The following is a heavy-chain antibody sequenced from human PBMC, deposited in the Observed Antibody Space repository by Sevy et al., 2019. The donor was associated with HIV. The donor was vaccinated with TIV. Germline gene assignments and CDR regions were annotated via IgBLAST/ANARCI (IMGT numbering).Heavy chain of an antibody. V-gene: IGHV3-30*18. J-gene: IGHJ6*02. CDR3: ANAYSGSYSHSYLYALDV. CDR1: GFSFSYYG. Sequence: GGSLRLSCIGSGFSFSYYGIHWVRQSPGKGLDWVAVISHDGINEYYADSVKGRFTISRDNSKNTVYLEMNSLRNEDTAIYFYANAYSGSYSHSYLYALDVWGQWTTVTVSS. D-gene: IGHD1-26*01. CDR2: ISHDGINE.